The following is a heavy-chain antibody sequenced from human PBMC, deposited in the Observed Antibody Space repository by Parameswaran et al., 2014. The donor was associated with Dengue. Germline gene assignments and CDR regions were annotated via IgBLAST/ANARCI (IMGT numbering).Heavy chain of an antibody. CDR2: IYPGDSES. V-gene: IGHV5-51*01. Sequence: VRQMPGKGLEWMGSIYPGDSESRYSPSFQGQVTMSADKSISTAYLQWSSLKASDTAMYYCARLPAAAGSCDYWGQGTLVTVSS. J-gene: IGHJ4*02. D-gene: IGHD6-13*01. CDR3: ARLPAAAGSCDY.